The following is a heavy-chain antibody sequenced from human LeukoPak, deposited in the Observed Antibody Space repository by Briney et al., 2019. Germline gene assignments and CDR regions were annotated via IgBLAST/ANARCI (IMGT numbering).Heavy chain of an antibody. V-gene: IGHV4-31*03. J-gene: IGHJ3*02. CDR2: IYYSGST. CDR1: GGSISSGGYY. CDR3: ARSNVQWLQLRDDAFDI. D-gene: IGHD5-24*01. Sequence: SQTLSLTCTVSGGSISSGGYYWSWIRQHPGKGLEWIGYIYYSGSTYYNPSLKSRVTISVDTSKNQFPLKLSSVTAADTAVYYCARSNVQWLQLRDDAFDIWGQGTMVTVSS.